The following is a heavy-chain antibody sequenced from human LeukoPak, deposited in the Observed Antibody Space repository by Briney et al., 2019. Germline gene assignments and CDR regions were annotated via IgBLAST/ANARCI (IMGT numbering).Heavy chain of an antibody. CDR3: ARDRGRAPFDP. Sequence: GASVKVSCKGTAYTFSTNGISLVRQAPGQGVEWMGWISAYNGNTNYAQKLQGRVTMTTDTSTSTAYMELRSLRSDDTAVYYCARDRGRAPFDPWGQGTLVTVS. D-gene: IGHD3-10*01. CDR1: AYTFSTNG. V-gene: IGHV1-18*01. J-gene: IGHJ5*02. CDR2: ISAYNGNT.